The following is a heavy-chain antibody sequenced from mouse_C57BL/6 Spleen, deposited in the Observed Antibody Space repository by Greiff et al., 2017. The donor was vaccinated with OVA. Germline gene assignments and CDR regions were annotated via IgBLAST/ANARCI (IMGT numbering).Heavy chain of an antibody. V-gene: IGHV5-16*01. J-gene: IGHJ2*01. CDR2: INYDGSST. CDR1: GFTFSDYY. D-gene: IGHD1-1*01. CDR3: ARRGGSSYFDY. Sequence: EVMLVGSEGGLVQPGSSMKLSCTASGFTFSDYYMAWVRQVPEKGLEWVANINYDGSSTYYLDSLKSRFIISRDNAKNILYLQMSSLKSEDTATYYCARRGGSSYFDYWGQGTTLTVSS.